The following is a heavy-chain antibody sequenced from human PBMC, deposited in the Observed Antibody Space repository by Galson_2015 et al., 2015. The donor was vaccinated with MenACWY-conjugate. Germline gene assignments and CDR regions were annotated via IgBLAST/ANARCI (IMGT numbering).Heavy chain of an antibody. J-gene: IGHJ4*02. D-gene: IGHD2-2*01. CDR3: ATFLWKSTSSCPFGF. Sequence: SLRLSCAASGFIFSDYYMSWVRQAPGKGLEWVSYISGSTVHTYYTDSVEGRFTISRDNAKKSLYLQMNSLRAEDTAVYYCATFLWKSTSSCPFGFWGQGTLVTVSS. CDR2: ISGSTVHT. V-gene: IGHV3-11*03. CDR1: GFIFSDYY.